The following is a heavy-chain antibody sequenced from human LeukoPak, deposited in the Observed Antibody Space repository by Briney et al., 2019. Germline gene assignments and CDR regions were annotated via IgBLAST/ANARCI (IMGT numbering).Heavy chain of an antibody. Sequence: GGSLRLSCVTSGFFFNSYWMSWVRQAPGKGLEWVSVIYSGGSTYYADSVKGRFTISRDNSKNTLYLQMNSLRAEDTAVYYCAGPWELPGYWGQGTLVTVSS. CDR2: IYSGGST. J-gene: IGHJ4*02. D-gene: IGHD1-26*01. V-gene: IGHV3-53*01. CDR1: GFFFNSYW. CDR3: AGPWELPGY.